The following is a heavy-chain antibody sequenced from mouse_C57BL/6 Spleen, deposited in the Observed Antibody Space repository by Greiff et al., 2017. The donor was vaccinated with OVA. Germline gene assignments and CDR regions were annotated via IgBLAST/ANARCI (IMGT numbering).Heavy chain of an antibody. Sequence: EVQGVEPGGGLVKPGGSLKFSCAASGFTFSDYGMHWVRQAPEEGLEWVAYISSGSSNIYYADTVKGRFTISRDNADNTLFLQMTSLGSEDSAMYYCARDAVHFDYWGQGTTLTVSS. CDR2: ISSGSSNI. J-gene: IGHJ2*01. CDR1: GFTFSDYG. CDR3: ARDAVHFDY. V-gene: IGHV5-17*01. D-gene: IGHD3-3*01.